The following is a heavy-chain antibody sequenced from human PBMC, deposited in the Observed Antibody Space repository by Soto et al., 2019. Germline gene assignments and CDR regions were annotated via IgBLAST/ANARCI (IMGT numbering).Heavy chain of an antibody. J-gene: IGHJ6*03. CDR2: IYHSGST. D-gene: IGHD4-17*01. Sequence: QVQLQESGPGLVKPSGTLSLTCAVSSGSISSSNWWSWVRQPPGKGLEWIGEIYHSGSTNYNPSLKSRVTTSVDKSKNQFSLKLSSVTAADTAVYYCARVGKLDDYGDPPYYYYYMDVWGKGTTVTVSS. CDR1: SGSISSSNW. V-gene: IGHV4-4*02. CDR3: ARVGKLDDYGDPPYYYYYMDV.